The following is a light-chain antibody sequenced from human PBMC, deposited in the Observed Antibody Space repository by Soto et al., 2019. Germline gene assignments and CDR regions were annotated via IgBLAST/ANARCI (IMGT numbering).Light chain of an antibody. V-gene: IGKV3-20*01. CDR3: HQYGSSPSYT. Sequence: EIVLTQSPGTLSLSPGERATLSCRASQSGSSSTYLAWNQQKPGQAPRLLIYGASSRATDIPDRFSGSGSGTDFTLTISSLEPEDFAVYYCHQYGSSPSYTFGQGTKLEIK. CDR1: QSGSSSTY. CDR2: GAS. J-gene: IGKJ2*01.